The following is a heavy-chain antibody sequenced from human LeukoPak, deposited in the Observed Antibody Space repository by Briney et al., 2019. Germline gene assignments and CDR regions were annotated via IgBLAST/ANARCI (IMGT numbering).Heavy chain of an antibody. D-gene: IGHD3-3*02. CDR3: ARDEIISGSHDY. V-gene: IGHV1-3*01. CDR2: INAGIGNT. J-gene: IGHJ4*02. CDR1: GYTFTSYA. Sequence: ASVKVSCKASGYTFTSYAMHWVRQAPGQRLEWMGWINAGIGNTKYSQKFQGRVTITRDTSASTAYMELSSLRSEDTAVYYCARDEIISGSHDYWGQGTLVTVSS.